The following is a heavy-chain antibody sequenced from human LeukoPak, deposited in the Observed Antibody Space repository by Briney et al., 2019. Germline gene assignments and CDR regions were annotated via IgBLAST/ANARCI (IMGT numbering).Heavy chain of an antibody. Sequence: PGGSLRLSCAASGFTFSSYGMHWVRQAPGKGLEWVAVIWYDGSNKYYADSVEGRFTISRDNSKNTLYLQMNSLRAEDTAVYYCAKGGPWELHAFDYWGQGTLVTVSS. CDR1: GFTFSSYG. CDR3: AKGGPWELHAFDY. J-gene: IGHJ4*02. V-gene: IGHV3-33*06. CDR2: IWYDGSNK. D-gene: IGHD1-26*01.